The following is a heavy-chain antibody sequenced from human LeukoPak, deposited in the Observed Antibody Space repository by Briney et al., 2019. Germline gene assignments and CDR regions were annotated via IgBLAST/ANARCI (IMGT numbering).Heavy chain of an antibody. Sequence: SQTLSLTCAVSGGSISSGGYSWSWIRQPPGKGLEWIGYIYHSGSTYYNPSLKSRVTISVERSKNQFSLKLSSVTAADTAVYYCAGGGPYYFDYWGQGTLVTVSS. D-gene: IGHD2-15*01. CDR2: IYHSGST. V-gene: IGHV4-30-2*01. CDR3: AGGGPYYFDY. CDR1: GGSISSGGYS. J-gene: IGHJ4*02.